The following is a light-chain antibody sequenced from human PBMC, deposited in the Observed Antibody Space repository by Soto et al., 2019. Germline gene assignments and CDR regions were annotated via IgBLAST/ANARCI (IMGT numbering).Light chain of an antibody. CDR1: SSDVGGHNH. CDR2: EVS. J-gene: IGLJ2*01. Sequence: QSALTQPPSASGSPGQSVTISCTGSSSDVGGHNHVSWYQQHPGQAPKLMIYEVSKRPSWVPDRFAGSKSVNTASLTVSGLQAEDEADYYCSSYAGSMNLIFVVGTKLPVL. V-gene: IGLV2-8*01. CDR3: SSYAGSMNLI.